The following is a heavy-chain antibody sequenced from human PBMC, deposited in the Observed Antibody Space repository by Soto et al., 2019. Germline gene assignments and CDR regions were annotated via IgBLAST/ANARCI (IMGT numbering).Heavy chain of an antibody. V-gene: IGHV3-23*01. CDR2: ISGSGGST. Sequence: PGGSLRLSCAASGFTFSSYAMSWVRQAPGKGLEWVSAISGSGGSTYYADSVKGRFTISRDNSKNTLYLQMNSLRAEDTAVYYCAKKTGYCSSTSCYGGSDAFDIRGQGTMVTVSS. J-gene: IGHJ3*02. CDR1: GFTFSSYA. D-gene: IGHD2-2*01. CDR3: AKKTGYCSSTSCYGGSDAFDI.